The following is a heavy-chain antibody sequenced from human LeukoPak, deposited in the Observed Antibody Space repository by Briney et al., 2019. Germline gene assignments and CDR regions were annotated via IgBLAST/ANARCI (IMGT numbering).Heavy chain of an antibody. D-gene: IGHD6-19*01. J-gene: IGHJ6*02. CDR3: ARDGDYSSGWYASPDYYYYGMDV. CDR2: ISAYNGNT. V-gene: IGHV1-18*01. Sequence: ASVKVSRKASGYTFTSYGISWVRQAPGQGLEWMGWISAYNGNTNYAQKLQGRVTMTTDTSTSTAYMELRSLRSDDTAVYYCARDGDYSSGWYASPDYYYYGMDVWGQGTTVTVSS. CDR1: GYTFTSYG.